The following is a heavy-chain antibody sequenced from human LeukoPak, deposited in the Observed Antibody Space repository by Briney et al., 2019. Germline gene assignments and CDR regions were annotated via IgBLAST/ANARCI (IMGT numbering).Heavy chain of an antibody. CDR2: IYYTGST. CDR1: GASISGSGYY. CDR3: ARHEHKAVAGDT. Sequence: SETLSLTCAVSGASISGSGYYLGWIRQPPGKGLEWIGNIYYTGSTYYNPSLKSRVTISVDTSKNQFSLRLNSVTAADTAMYYCARHEHKAVAGDTWGQGTLVTVSS. V-gene: IGHV4-39*01. J-gene: IGHJ5*02. D-gene: IGHD6-19*01.